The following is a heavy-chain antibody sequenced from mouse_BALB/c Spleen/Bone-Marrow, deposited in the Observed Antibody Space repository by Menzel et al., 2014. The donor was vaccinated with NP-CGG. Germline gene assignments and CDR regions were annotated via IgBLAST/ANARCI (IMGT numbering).Heavy chain of an antibody. J-gene: IGHJ2*01. V-gene: IGHV4-1*02. CDR1: GFDFSRYW. CDR2: INPDSRTI. CDR3: ARPDYYGYLNY. Sequence: DVTLVESGGGLVQPGGSLKLSCAASGFDFSRYWMSWVRQAPGKGLEWIGEINPDSRTINYSPSLKDKFIISRDNAKNTLYLRLNKVRSEDTALYYCARPDYYGYLNYWGQGTTLTVSA. D-gene: IGHD1-1*01.